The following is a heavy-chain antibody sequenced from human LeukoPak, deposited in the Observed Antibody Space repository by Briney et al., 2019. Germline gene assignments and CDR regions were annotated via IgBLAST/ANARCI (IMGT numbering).Heavy chain of an antibody. V-gene: IGHV4-34*01. J-gene: IGHJ4*02. CDR2: INHSGST. CDR1: GGSFSGYY. D-gene: IGHD3-3*01. Sequence: PSETLSLTCAVYGGSFSGYYWSWIRQPPGKGLEWIGEINHSGSTNYNPSLKSQVTISVDTSKNQFSLKLSSVTAADTAVYYCARRKVLRFLEWLFPFDYWGQGTLVTVSS. CDR3: ARRKVLRFLEWLFPFDY.